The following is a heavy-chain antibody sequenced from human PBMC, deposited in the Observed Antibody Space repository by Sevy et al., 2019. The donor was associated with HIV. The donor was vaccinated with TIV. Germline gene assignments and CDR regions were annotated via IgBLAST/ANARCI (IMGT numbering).Heavy chain of an antibody. CDR2: IKQDGSEK. J-gene: IGHJ4*02. CDR1: GFTFSSYW. Sequence: GGSLRLSCAASGFTFSSYWMSWVRQAPGKGLEWVANIKQDGSEKYCVDSVKGRFTISRDNAKNSLYLQMKSLRAEDTAVYYCARSLCSSSSLPGFVFDYWGQGTLVTVSS. D-gene: IGHD6-6*01. V-gene: IGHV3-7*01. CDR3: ARSLCSSSSLPGFVFDY.